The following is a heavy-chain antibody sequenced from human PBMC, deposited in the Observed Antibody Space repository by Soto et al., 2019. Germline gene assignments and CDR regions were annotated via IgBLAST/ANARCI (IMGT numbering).Heavy chain of an antibody. CDR1: GYTFTSYA. CDR2: INDGNGNT. D-gene: IGHD3-16*01. J-gene: IGHJ5*02. V-gene: IGHV1-3*01. CDR3: ARGYWGPIGWVDP. Sequence: QVQLVQSGAEVKKPGASVKVSCKASGYTFTSYAMHWVRQAPGQRLEWMGWINDGNGNTKYSQKFQGRVTITRDTSATTAYMELSSLRSEDTAVYYGARGYWGPIGWVDPWGQGTLVTVSS.